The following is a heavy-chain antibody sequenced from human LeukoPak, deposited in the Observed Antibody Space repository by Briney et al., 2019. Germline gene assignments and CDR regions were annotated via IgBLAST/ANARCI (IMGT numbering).Heavy chain of an antibody. CDR1: GYTFTSYY. V-gene: IGHV1-69*13. J-gene: IGHJ6*02. CDR3: ARGAGYYYYGMDV. Sequence: GASVKVSCKASGYTFTSYYMHWVRQAPGQGLEWMGGIIPIFGTANYAQKFQGRVTITADESTSTAYMELSSLRSEDTAVYYCARGAGYYYYGMDVWGQGTTVTVSS. CDR2: IIPIFGTA.